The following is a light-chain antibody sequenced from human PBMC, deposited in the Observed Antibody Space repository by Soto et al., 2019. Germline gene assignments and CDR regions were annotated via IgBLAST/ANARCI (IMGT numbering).Light chain of an antibody. Sequence: EIVLTQSPATLSLSPGERAILSCRASQSVSSHLAWYQQKHGQAPRLLIYDASTRATGIPARFSGSGSGTDFTLTISSLEPEDFAVYYCQQRRNWPPFTFGQGTKLEIK. V-gene: IGKV3-11*01. CDR3: QQRRNWPPFT. CDR2: DAS. CDR1: QSVSSH. J-gene: IGKJ2*01.